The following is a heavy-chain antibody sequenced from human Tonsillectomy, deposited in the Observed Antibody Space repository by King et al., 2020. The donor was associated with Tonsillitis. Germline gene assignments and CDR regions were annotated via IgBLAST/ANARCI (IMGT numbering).Heavy chain of an antibody. CDR2: LNNVETT. CDR3: ARGGVVVPAARYSSSRYYFDY. J-gene: IGHJ4*02. D-gene: IGHD2-2*01. CDR1: GGSFSGST. V-gene: IGHV4-34*01. Sequence: VQLQQWGAGLLKPSETLSLTCAVYGGSFSGSTWAGFRRPPGRGRGGMGKLNNVETTNSNPSPRSRVTISVEPSKNQFSLKLSSVTAADTAVYYCARGGVVVPAARYSSSRYYFDYWGQGTLVTVSS.